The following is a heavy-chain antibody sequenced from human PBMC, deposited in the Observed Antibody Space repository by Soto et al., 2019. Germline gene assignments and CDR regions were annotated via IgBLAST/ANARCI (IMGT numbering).Heavy chain of an antibody. Sequence: QVQLQESGPGLVKPSETLSLTCTVSGGSISSYYWSWIRPPPGKGLEWIGYIYYSGSTNYNPSLKSRVTISVDTSKNQFSLKLSSVTAADTAVYYCAIRYGSCFDYWGQGTLVTVSS. J-gene: IGHJ4*02. D-gene: IGHD5-18*01. V-gene: IGHV4-59*08. CDR2: IYYSGST. CDR3: AIRYGSCFDY. CDR1: GGSISSYY.